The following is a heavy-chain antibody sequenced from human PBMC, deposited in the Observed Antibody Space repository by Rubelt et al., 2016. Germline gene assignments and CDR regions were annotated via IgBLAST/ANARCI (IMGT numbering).Heavy chain of an antibody. D-gene: IGHD3-22*01. V-gene: IGHV4-31*03. CDR1: GGSISSGGYY. J-gene: IGHJ5*02. Sequence: QVQLQELGPGLVKPSQTLSLTCTVSGGSISSGGYYWSWIRQHPGKGLEWIGYIYYSGSTYYTSLESRVTISVDTSRNQFSLKLSSVTAADTAVYYGARADYYDSSGYHNWFDPWGQGTLVTVSS. CDR2: IYYSGST. CDR3: ARADYYDSSGYHNWFDP.